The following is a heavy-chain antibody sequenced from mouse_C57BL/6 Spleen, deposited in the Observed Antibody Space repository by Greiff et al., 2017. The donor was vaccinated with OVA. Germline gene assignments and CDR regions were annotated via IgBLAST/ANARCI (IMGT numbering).Heavy chain of an antibody. CDR3: ARSRYYGSRLWYFDV. Sequence: EVQLQQSGPELVKPGASVKISCKASGYTFTDYYMNWVKQSHGKSLEWIGDINPNNGGTSYNQKFKGKATLTVDKSSSTAYMELRSLTSEDSAVYYCARSRYYGSRLWYFDVWGTGTTVTVSS. CDR2: INPNNGGT. J-gene: IGHJ1*03. CDR1: GYTFTDYY. V-gene: IGHV1-26*01. D-gene: IGHD1-1*01.